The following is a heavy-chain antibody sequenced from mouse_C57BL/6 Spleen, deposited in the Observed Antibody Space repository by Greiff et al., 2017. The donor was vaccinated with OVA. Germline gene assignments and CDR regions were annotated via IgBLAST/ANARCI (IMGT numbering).Heavy chain of an antibody. D-gene: IGHD4-1*02. Sequence: QVQLKQPGAELVMPGASVQLSCKASGYTFTSYWMHWVKQRPGQGLEWIGEIDPSDSYTNYNQKFKGKSTLTVDKSSSTAYMQLSSLTSEDSAVYYCARLDPQLAFDYWGQGTTLTVSS. CDR3: ARLDPQLAFDY. J-gene: IGHJ2*01. CDR2: IDPSDSYT. V-gene: IGHV1-69*01. CDR1: GYTFTSYW.